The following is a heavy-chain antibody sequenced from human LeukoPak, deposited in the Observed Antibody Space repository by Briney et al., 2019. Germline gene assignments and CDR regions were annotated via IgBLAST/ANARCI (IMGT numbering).Heavy chain of an antibody. CDR1: GSTFTGYY. CDR2: INPNSGGT. V-gene: IGHV1-2*02. D-gene: IGHD2-2*01. Sequence: ASVKVSCKASGSTFTGYYMHWVRQAPGQGLEWMGWINPNSGGTNYAQKFQGRVTMTRDTSISTAYMELSRLRSDDTAVYYCARDLDCSSTSCYRDYWGQGTLVTVSS. J-gene: IGHJ4*02. CDR3: ARDLDCSSTSCYRDY.